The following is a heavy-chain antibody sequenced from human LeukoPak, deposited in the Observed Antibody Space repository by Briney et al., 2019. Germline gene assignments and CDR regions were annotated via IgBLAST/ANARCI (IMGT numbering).Heavy chain of an antibody. V-gene: IGHV4-59*01. CDR1: GGSISSYY. D-gene: IGHD1-26*01. Sequence: SETLSLTCTVSGGSISSYYWSWIRQPPGKGLEWIGYIYYSGSTNYNPSLKSRVTISVDTSKNQFSLKLSSVTAADTAVYYCARAAWELQPGAFDIWGQGTMVTVSS. J-gene: IGHJ3*02. CDR3: ARAAWELQPGAFDI. CDR2: IYYSGST.